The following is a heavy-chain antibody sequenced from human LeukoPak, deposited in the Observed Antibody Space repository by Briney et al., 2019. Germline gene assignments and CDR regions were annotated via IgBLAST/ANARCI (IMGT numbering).Heavy chain of an antibody. CDR1: GFTFSSYE. Sequence: PGGSPRLSCAASGFTFSSYEMNWVRQAPGKGLEWVSYISSSGSTIYYADSVKGRFTISRDNAKNSLYLQMNSLRAEDTAVYYCAREIRYCSGSKCYLFDYWGQGTLVTVSS. J-gene: IGHJ4*02. CDR3: AREIRYCSGSKCYLFDY. CDR2: ISSSGSTI. D-gene: IGHD2-15*01. V-gene: IGHV3-48*03.